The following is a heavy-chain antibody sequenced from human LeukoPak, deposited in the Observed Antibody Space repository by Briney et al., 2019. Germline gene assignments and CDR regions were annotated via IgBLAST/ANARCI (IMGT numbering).Heavy chain of an antibody. CDR2: VYYTGST. J-gene: IGHJ4*02. CDR1: GDSISGSSYY. V-gene: IGHV4-39*01. D-gene: IGHD5-24*01. Sequence: SETLSLTCTVSGDSISGSSYYWAWIRQPPGKGLEWIGSVYYTGSTYYMSSLKSRVTISADTSKNLFSLKVNSMTAADTAVYYRARHGPPMQRQFYDSWGQGTLVTVSS. CDR3: ARHGPPMQRQFYDS.